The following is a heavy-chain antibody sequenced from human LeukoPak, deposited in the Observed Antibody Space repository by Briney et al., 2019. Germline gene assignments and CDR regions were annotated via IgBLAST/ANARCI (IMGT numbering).Heavy chain of an antibody. Sequence: GGSLRLSCAASGFTVSSNYMSWVRQAPGKGLEWVSVIYSGGSTYYADSVKGRFTISRDNSKNTLYLQMNSLRAEDTAVYYCARVLFGSGSYLSFDYWGQGTLVTVSS. D-gene: IGHD3-10*01. V-gene: IGHV3-53*01. J-gene: IGHJ4*02. CDR2: IYSGGST. CDR3: ARVLFGSGSYLSFDY. CDR1: GFTVSSNY.